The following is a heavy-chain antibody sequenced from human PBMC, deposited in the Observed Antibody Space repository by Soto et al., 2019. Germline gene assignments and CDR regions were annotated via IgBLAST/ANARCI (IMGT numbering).Heavy chain of an antibody. CDR3: AKGRGYYYGSSGYYSNPPCYFDY. CDR2: IIPIFGTA. J-gene: IGHJ4*02. Sequence: GRVAWKSSGHAFSSSSRNWGLQANGQGLEWMGGIIPIFGTAYYAQKFQGRVTITAEESKSKGYMGLSSLGSEDTAVYFWAKGRGYYYGSSGYYSNPPCYFDYWGQVPAFPVSS. V-gene: IGHV1-69*01. D-gene: IGHD3-22*01. CDR1: GHAFSSSS.